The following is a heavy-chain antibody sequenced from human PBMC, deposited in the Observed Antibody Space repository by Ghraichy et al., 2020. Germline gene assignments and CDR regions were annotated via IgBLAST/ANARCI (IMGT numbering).Heavy chain of an antibody. J-gene: IGHJ2*01. Sequence: LSLTCAASGFTFSGYTMNWVRQAPGKGPEWVSALSGGDGSTHYADSVKGRFTMSRDNSKTTVYLHLSSLRVEDTAVYYCAKDHQDWGSSFDLWGRGTLVIVSS. CDR1: GFTFSGYT. V-gene: IGHV3-23*01. CDR2: LSGGDGST. D-gene: IGHD7-27*01. CDR3: AKDHQDWGSSFDL.